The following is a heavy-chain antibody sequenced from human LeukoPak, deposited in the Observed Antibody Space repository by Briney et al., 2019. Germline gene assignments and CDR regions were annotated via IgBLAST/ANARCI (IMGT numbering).Heavy chain of an antibody. CDR1: GFTLSSYS. D-gene: IGHD5-18*01. V-gene: IGHV3-21*01. CDR2: ISGSSNYI. Sequence: GGSLRLSCAASGFTLSSYSMSWVRQAPGKGLEWVSSISGSSNYIYYADSVKGRFTISRDNAENSLYLQVNSLRAEDTAVYYCARDGRGYSYNYYFDSWGQGTLVTVSS. CDR3: ARDGRGYSYNYYFDS. J-gene: IGHJ4*02.